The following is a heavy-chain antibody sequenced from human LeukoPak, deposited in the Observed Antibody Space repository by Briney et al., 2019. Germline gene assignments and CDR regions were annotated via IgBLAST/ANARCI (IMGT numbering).Heavy chain of an antibody. Sequence: GGSLRLSCAASGFTFNSYDMNWVRQAPGEGLEWDSYISSGGGKIHYADSVQGRFTISRDNAKNSLSLQMDSLKAEDTAVYYCARAFRTTGSGYTFDYWGQGTLVTVSS. D-gene: IGHD3-10*01. CDR3: ARAFRTTGSGYTFDY. CDR2: ISSGGGKI. J-gene: IGHJ4*02. CDR1: GFTFNSYD. V-gene: IGHV3-48*03.